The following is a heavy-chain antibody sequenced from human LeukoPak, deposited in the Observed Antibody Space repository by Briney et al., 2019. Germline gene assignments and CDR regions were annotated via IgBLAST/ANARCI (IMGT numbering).Heavy chain of an antibody. CDR2: IYTSGST. CDR3: ARDVEAVAGWYYYYGMDV. CDR1: GGSLSSYY. J-gene: IGHJ6*02. Sequence: SETLSLTCTVSGGSLSSYYWSWIRQPAGKGLEWIGRIYTSGSTNYNPSLKSRVTMSVDTSKNQFSLKLSSVTAADTAVYYCARDVEAVAGWYYYYGMDVWGQGTTVTVSS. V-gene: IGHV4-4*07. D-gene: IGHD6-19*01.